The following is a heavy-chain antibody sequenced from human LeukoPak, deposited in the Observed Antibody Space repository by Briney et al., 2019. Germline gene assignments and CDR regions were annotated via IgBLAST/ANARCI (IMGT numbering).Heavy chain of an antibody. V-gene: IGHV3-30-3*01. CDR1: GFTFSSYA. CDR2: ISYDGSNK. Sequence: GRSLRLSCAASGFTFSSYAMHWVRQAPGKGLEWVAVISYDGSNKYYADSVKGRFTISRDNSKNTLYLQMNSLRAEDTAVYYCARERFVGGELKPIFDYWGQGTLVTVSS. D-gene: IGHD1-26*01. CDR3: ARERFVGGELKPIFDY. J-gene: IGHJ4*02.